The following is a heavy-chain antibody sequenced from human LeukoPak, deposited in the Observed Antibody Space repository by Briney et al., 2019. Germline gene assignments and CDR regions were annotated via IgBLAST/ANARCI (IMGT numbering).Heavy chain of an antibody. CDR2: IYYSGST. CDR3: ARGRIVGATLWFDP. D-gene: IGHD1-26*01. Sequence: SETLSLTCTVSVYSISSAYYWGWIRQPPGKGLEWIGYIYYSGSTNYNPSLKSRVTISVDTSKNQFSLKLSSVTAADTAVYYCARGRIVGATLWFDPWGQGTLVTVSS. V-gene: IGHV4-61*01. CDR1: VYSISSAYY. J-gene: IGHJ5*02.